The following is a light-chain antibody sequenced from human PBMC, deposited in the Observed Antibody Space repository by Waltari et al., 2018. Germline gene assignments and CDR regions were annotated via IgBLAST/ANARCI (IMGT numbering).Light chain of an antibody. CDR3: QAWDSSTDVV. CDR2: QDS. J-gene: IGLJ2*01. Sequence: SYELTQPPSVSVSPGQTATITCSGDKVGETYASWYQQNSGQSPVLVIHQDSKRPSGIPERFSGSNSGNTATLTISGTQPMDEGDYYCQAWDSSTDVVFGGGTKLTVL. CDR1: KVGETY. V-gene: IGLV3-1*01.